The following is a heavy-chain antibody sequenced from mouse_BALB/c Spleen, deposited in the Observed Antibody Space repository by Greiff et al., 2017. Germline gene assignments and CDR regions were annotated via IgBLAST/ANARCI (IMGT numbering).Heavy chain of an antibody. V-gene: IGHV5-6-5*01. J-gene: IGHJ4*01. D-gene: IGHD1-1*01. CDR3: AREGATVVAPYAMDY. Sequence: DVQLVESGGGLVKPGGSLKLSCAASGFTFSSYAMSWVRQTPEKRLEWVASISSGGSTYYPDSVKGRFTISRDNARNILYLQMSSLRSEDTAMYYCAREGATVVAPYAMDYWGQGTSVTVSS. CDR2: ISSGGST. CDR1: GFTFSSYA.